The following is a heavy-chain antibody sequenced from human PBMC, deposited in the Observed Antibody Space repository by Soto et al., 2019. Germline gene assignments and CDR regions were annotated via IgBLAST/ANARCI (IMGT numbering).Heavy chain of an antibody. CDR3: ARGVLRFLEWLPTPGDY. Sequence: ASVKVSCKASGYTFTSYYMHWVRQAPGQGLEWMGIINPSGGSTSYAQKFQGRVTMTRDTSTSTVYMELSSLRSEDTAVYYCARGVLRFLEWLPTPGDYWGQGTLVTVSS. CDR1: GYTFTSYY. V-gene: IGHV1-46*01. D-gene: IGHD3-3*01. J-gene: IGHJ4*02. CDR2: INPSGGST.